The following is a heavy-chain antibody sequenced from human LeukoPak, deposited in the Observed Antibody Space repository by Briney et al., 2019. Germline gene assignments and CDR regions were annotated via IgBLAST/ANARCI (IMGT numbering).Heavy chain of an antibody. Sequence: SETLSLTCTVSGESINSFYWSWIRQPAGKGLEWIGRIYSSGSTNYSPSLKSRVTMSVDTSKNQFSLKLSSVTAADTAIYYCAREYGSSHSFDPWGQGTLVTVSS. V-gene: IGHV4-4*07. J-gene: IGHJ5*02. CDR3: AREYGSSHSFDP. CDR1: GESINSFY. D-gene: IGHD6-13*01. CDR2: IYSSGST.